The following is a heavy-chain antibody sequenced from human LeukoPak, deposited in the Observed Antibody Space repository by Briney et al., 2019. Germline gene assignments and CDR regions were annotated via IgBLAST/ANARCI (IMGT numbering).Heavy chain of an antibody. V-gene: IGHV4-31*03. Sequence: SETLSLTCTVSGGSISSGGYYWSWLRQHPGQGLEWIGYIYYSGSTYYNPSLKSRVTISVDRSKNQFSLKLSSVTAADTAVYYCARAPSGYYYFDYWGQGTLVTVSS. CDR2: IYYSGST. CDR1: GGSISSGGYY. J-gene: IGHJ4*02. CDR3: ARAPSGYYYFDY. D-gene: IGHD3-22*01.